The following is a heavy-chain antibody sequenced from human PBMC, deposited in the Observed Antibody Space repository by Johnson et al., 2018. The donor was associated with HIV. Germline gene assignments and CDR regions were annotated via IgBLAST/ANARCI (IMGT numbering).Heavy chain of an antibody. CDR3: ARDRPIAPFDI. CDR2: IRYDGSNK. V-gene: IGHV3-30*02. J-gene: IGHJ3*02. D-gene: IGHD3-22*01. Sequence: QMLLVESGGGVVQPGGSLRLSCAAFGFTFSSYGMHWIRQAPGKGLEWVAFIRYDGSNKYYTDSVKGRFTISRDNSNNRLYLQMNSLRAEDTAVYFCARDRPIAPFDIWGQGTMVTVSS. CDR1: GFTFSSYG.